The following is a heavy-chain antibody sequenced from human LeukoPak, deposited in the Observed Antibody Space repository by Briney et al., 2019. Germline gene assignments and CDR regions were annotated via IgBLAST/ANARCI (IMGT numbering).Heavy chain of an antibody. CDR3: ARGGERITMVRGVETLDY. CDR2: INHSGST. CDR1: GGSFSGYY. J-gene: IGHJ4*02. V-gene: IGHV4-34*01. Sequence: NPSETLSLTCAVYGGSFSGYYWSWIRQPPGKGLEWIGEINHSGSTNYNPSLKSRVTISVDTSKNQFSLKLSSVTAADTAVYYCARGGERITMVRGVETLDYWGQGTLVTVSS. D-gene: IGHD3-10*01.